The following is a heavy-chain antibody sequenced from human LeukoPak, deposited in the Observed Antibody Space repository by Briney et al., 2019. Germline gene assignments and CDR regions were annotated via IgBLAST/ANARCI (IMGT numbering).Heavy chain of an antibody. J-gene: IGHJ4*02. D-gene: IGHD2-2*01. CDR2: ISGSGGST. CDR3: AKGLSIVVVPADYFDY. Sequence: GGSLRLSCAASGFTFSSYAMSWVRQAPGKGLEWVSAISGSGGSTYYVDSVKGRFTISRDNSKNTLYLQMNSLRAEDTAVYYCAKGLSIVVVPADYFDYWGQGTLVTVSS. V-gene: IGHV3-23*01. CDR1: GFTFSSYA.